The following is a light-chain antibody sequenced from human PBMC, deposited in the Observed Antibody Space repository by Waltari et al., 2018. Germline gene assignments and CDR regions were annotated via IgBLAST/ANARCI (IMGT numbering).Light chain of an antibody. CDR2: DAS. Sequence: EIVMTQSPATLSVSPGGTVTFLCRASQSVSSNVAWYQKKPGQAPRLLIYDASTRATSIPAKFRGSGSGTEFTLTISSLQSEDFAVYYCQQYNRWPPITFGHGTRLEIK. CDR3: QQYNRWPPIT. CDR1: QSVSSN. V-gene: IGKV3-15*01. J-gene: IGKJ5*01.